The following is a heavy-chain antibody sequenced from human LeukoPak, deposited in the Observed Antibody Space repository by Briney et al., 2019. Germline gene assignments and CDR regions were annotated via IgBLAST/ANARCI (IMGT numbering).Heavy chain of an antibody. CDR2: INHSGST. D-gene: IGHD2-15*01. CDR1: GGSISSSSYY. J-gene: IGHJ6*03. V-gene: IGHV4-39*07. CDR3: ARLQCSGGSCYSRYYYYMDV. Sequence: SETLSLTCTVSGGSISSSSYYWGWIRQPPGKGLEWIGEINHSGSTNYNPSLKSRVTISVDTSKNQFSLKLSSVTAADTAMYYCARLQCSGGSCYSRYYYYMDVWGKGTTVTISS.